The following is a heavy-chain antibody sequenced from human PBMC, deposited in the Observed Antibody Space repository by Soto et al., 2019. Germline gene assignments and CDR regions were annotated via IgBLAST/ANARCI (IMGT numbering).Heavy chain of an antibody. V-gene: IGHV1-69*13. CDR3: ARRDRGSGSYYGAYYYYYGMDV. CDR1: GGPFSSYA. D-gene: IGHD3-10*01. Sequence: SVKVSCKASGGPFSSYAISWVRQAPGQGLEWMGGIIPIFGTANYAQKFQGRVTITADESTSTAYMELSSLRSEDTAVYYCARRDRGSGSYYGAYYYYYGMDVWGQGTTVTVSS. J-gene: IGHJ6*02. CDR2: IIPIFGTA.